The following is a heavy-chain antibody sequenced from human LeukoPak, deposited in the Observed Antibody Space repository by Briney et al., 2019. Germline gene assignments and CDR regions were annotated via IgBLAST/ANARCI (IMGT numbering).Heavy chain of an antibody. CDR3: ARGPPYDYVWGSYRQLEFDY. CDR2: INHSGST. J-gene: IGHJ4*02. D-gene: IGHD3-16*02. Sequence: SETLSLTCAVYGGSFSGYYWSWIRQPPGKGLEWIGEINHSGSTNYNPSLKSRVTMSVDTSKNQFSLKLSSVTAADTAVYYYARGPPYDYVWGSYRQLEFDYWGQGTLVTVSS. CDR1: GGSFSGYY. V-gene: IGHV4-34*01.